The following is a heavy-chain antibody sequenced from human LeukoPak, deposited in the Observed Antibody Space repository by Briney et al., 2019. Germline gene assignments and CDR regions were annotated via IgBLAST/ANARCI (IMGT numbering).Heavy chain of an antibody. CDR1: GFTFSSYW. CDR2: INSDGSST. J-gene: IGHJ4*02. D-gene: IGHD3-3*01. V-gene: IGHV3-74*01. Sequence: GGSLRLSCAASGFTFSSYWMHWVRQAPGKGLAWVSRINSDGSSTSYADSVKGRFTISRDNAKNTLYLQMDSLRAEDTAVYYCARDYYDFWSGYYAFDYWGQGTLVTVSS. CDR3: ARDYYDFWSGYYAFDY.